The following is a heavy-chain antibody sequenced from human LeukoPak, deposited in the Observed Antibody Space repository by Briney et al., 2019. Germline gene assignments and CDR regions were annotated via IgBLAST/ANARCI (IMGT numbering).Heavy chain of an antibody. Sequence: ASVKVSCKGSGYTFAPHYMNWLRQAPGQGLEGMGKINPYSGGTNYAQKFQGRVTMTRDTSISTASMEMSRLRSDDTAVYYCARSFNVESGSSYFDYWGQGTLVTVSS. D-gene: IGHD2-21*01. CDR3: ARSFNVESGSSYFDY. J-gene: IGHJ4*02. CDR1: GYTFAPHY. CDR2: INPYSGGT. V-gene: IGHV1-2*02.